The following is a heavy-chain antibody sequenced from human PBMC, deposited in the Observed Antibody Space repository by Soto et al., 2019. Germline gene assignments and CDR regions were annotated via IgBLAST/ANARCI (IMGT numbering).Heavy chain of an antibody. CDR3: ARDRFASSWSYFDY. CDR1: GFTFSNYA. D-gene: IGHD6-13*01. J-gene: IGHJ4*02. Sequence: GGSLRLSCAASGFTFSNYALHWVRQAPGKGLEWVAVISDAGSNKYYADSVKGRFTISRDNSKNTLYLQMNSLRAEDTAVYYCARDRFASSWSYFDYWGQGTPVTVSS. V-gene: IGHV3-30-3*01. CDR2: ISDAGSNK.